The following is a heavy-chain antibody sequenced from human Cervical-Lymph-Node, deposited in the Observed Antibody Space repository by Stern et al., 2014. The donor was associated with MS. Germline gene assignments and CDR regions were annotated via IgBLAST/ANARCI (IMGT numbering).Heavy chain of an antibody. Sequence: QLQESGPGLVKPSETLSLTCTVSGASISDFSWSWIRQPPGKGLGWIGYIYYSGSTNYNPSLKSRVTISVDTSKNQFSLNLPSVTAADTAMYYCARQSQTYDKWGQGTLVIVSS. J-gene: IGHJ4*02. V-gene: IGHV4-59*08. CDR3: ARQSQTYDK. CDR1: GASISDFS. CDR2: IYYSGST.